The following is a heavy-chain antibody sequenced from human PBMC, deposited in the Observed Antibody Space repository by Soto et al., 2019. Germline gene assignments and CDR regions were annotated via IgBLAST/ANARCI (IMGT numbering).Heavy chain of an antibody. J-gene: IGHJ6*02. CDR1: GGSISSSSYY. D-gene: IGHD1-1*01. CDR2: IYYSGST. CDR3: ARQVAWNDEYYYYGTDV. V-gene: IGHV4-39*01. Sequence: SETLSLTCTVSGGSISSSSYYWGWIRQPPGKGLEWIGNIYYSGSTYYNPSLKSRVTISVDTSKNQFSLKLSSVTAADTAVYYCARQVAWNDEYYYYGTDVWGQGTTVTVSS.